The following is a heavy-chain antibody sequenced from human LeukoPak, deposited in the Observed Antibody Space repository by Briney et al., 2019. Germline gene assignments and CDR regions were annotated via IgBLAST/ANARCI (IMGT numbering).Heavy chain of an antibody. CDR2: ISGSGGST. V-gene: IGHV3-23*01. CDR3: AKELRLVPRQLAQAVFEY. Sequence: GGSLRLSCVVSGFTFSSYAMSWVRQAPGKGLEWVSVISGSGGSTYYADSVKGRFTISRDNAKNTLYLQMNSLRAEDTAVYYCAKELRLVPRQLAQAVFEYWGQGTLVTVSS. CDR1: GFTFSSYA. D-gene: IGHD6-13*01. J-gene: IGHJ4*02.